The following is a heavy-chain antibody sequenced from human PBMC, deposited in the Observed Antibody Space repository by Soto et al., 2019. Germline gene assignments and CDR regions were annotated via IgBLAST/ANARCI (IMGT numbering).Heavy chain of an antibody. V-gene: IGHV1-18*01. Sequence: ASVKVSCKASGYTFTTYDISWVRQAPGQGLEWMGRISTYNGNTNYPQSLQGRLTMTTDTSTTTAYMELRSLRCDDTAVYYCARDPYHVLMVNAPNLYGMDVWCQGTTVTGSS. CDR3: ARDPYHVLMVNAPNLYGMDV. CDR2: ISTYNGNT. J-gene: IGHJ6*02. CDR1: GYTFTTYD. D-gene: IGHD2-8*01.